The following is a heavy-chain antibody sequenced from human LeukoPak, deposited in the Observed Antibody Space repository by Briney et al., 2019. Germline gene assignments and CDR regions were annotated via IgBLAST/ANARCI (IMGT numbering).Heavy chain of an antibody. V-gene: IGHV3-23*01. CDR2: ISGSGGST. CDR3: AKGAVWGSYRPYYFDY. J-gene: IGHJ4*02. Sequence: GGSLRLSCAASGFTFSSYAMSWVRQAPGKGLEWVSAISGSGGSTYYADSVKGRFTISRDNSENTLYLQMNSLRAEDTAVYYCAKGAVWGSYRPYYFDYWGQGTLVTVSS. CDR1: GFTFSSYA. D-gene: IGHD3-16*02.